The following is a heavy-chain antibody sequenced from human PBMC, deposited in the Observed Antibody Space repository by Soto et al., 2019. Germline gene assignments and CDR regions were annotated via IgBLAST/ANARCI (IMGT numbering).Heavy chain of an antibody. J-gene: IGHJ4*02. CDR1: GFTFSSYT. CDR3: TREHVVTIFRRGQRGSFDN. CDR2: ITSGSDYI. V-gene: IGHV3-21*01. Sequence: GGSLRLSCAASGFTFSSYTMNWVRQAPGKGLEWVAFITSGSDYIYYADSVKGRFTISRDDANNSLFLQMSSLRAEDTAVYYCTREHVVTIFRRGQRGSFDNWSQGTLVTAPQ. D-gene: IGHD3-9*01.